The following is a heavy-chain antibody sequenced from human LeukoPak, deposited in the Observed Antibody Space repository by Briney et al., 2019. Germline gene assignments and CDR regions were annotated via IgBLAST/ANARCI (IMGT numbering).Heavy chain of an antibody. J-gene: IGHJ4*02. CDR2: IYSGGSS. Sequence: SETLSLTCTASGGSISSSSNYWGWIRQPPGEGLEWIGSIYSGGSSYYNPSLKSRVTISVDTSKNQVSLKLTSVTAADTAVYYCARPRGVYGGSYDNDDYWGQGTLVTVSS. CDR1: GGSISSSSNY. CDR3: ARPRGVYGGSYDNDDY. D-gene: IGHD1-26*01. V-gene: IGHV4-39*01.